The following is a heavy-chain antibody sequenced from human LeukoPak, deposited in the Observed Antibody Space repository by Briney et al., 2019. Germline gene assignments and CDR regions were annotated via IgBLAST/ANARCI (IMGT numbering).Heavy chain of an antibody. CDR2: IYSGGST. CDR3: AGGGFDY. V-gene: IGHV3-66*01. D-gene: IGHD3-16*01. Sequence: PGGSLRLSCAASGFTFSDYYMSWVRQAPGKGLEWVSVIYSGGSTYYADSVKGRFTISRDNSKNTPYLQMNSLRAEDTAVYYCAGGGFDYWGQGTLVTVSS. CDR1: GFTFSDYY. J-gene: IGHJ4*02.